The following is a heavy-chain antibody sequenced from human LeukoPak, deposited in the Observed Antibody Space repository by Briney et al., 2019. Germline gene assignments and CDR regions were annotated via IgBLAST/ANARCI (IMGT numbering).Heavy chain of an antibody. D-gene: IGHD1-26*01. V-gene: IGHV4-34*01. CDR3: ARWEESDAFDI. CDR1: GGSFSGYY. J-gene: IGHJ3*02. Sequence: SETLSLTCAVYGGSFSGYYWSWIRQPPGKGLEWIGEINHSGSTNYNPSLKSRVTISVDTSKNQFSLKLSSVTAADTALYYCARWEESDAFDIWGQGTMVTVSS. CDR2: INHSGST.